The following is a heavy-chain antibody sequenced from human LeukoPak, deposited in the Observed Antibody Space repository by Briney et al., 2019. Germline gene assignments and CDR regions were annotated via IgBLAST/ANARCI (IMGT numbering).Heavy chain of an antibody. D-gene: IGHD4-17*01. CDR2: ISGSGGST. J-gene: IGHJ3*02. CDR1: GFTFSSYA. V-gene: IGHV3-23*01. CDR3: AKDSGRGLPRGDAFDI. Sequence: QPGGSLRLSCAASGFTFSSYAMSWVRQAPGKGLEWVSAISGSGGSTYYADSVKGRFTISRDNSKNTLYLQMNSLRAEDTAVYYCAKDSGRGLPRGDAFDIWGQGTMVTVSS.